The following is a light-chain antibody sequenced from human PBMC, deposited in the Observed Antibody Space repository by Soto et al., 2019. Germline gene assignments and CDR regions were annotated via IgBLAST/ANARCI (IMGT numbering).Light chain of an antibody. CDR3: SSYTSSNTVV. V-gene: IGLV2-14*03. Sequence: QSALTQPASVSGSPGQSITISCTGTSSDVGGYNYVSCYQQHPGKAPQLMIYDVSKRPSGVSNRFSGSKSGNTASLTISGLRAEDEADYYCSSYTSSNTVVFGGGTKLTVL. CDR2: DVS. J-gene: IGLJ2*01. CDR1: SSDVGGYNY.